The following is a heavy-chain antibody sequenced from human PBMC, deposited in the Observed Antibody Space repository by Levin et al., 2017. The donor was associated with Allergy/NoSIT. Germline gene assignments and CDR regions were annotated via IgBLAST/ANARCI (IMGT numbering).Heavy chain of an antibody. Sequence: ASVKVSCEASGYTFTDFYMHWVRQAPGQGLEWMGWINPHSGGTKYAQRFQGRVTMTRDTSISTAYMGLSSLRSDDTAMYYCARDPTYYFGSGSHYPDDAFDIWGQGTMVTVSS. CDR3: ARDPTYYFGSGSHYPDDAFDI. CDR1: GYTFTDFY. V-gene: IGHV1-2*02. CDR2: INPHSGGT. J-gene: IGHJ3*02. D-gene: IGHD3-10*01.